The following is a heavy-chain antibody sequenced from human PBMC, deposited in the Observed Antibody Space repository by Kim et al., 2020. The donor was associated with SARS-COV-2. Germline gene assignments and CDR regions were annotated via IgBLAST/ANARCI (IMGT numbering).Heavy chain of an antibody. D-gene: IGHD1-26*01. CDR1: GFTFTNYA. Sequence: GGSLRLSCAASGFTFTNYAMSWVRQAPGKGLEWVSAISGSGGTSYYADSVKGRFTISRDNSKNMLYLQMNGLRAEDTAVYYCVKDPMGASFGYWFDLWG. CDR3: VKDPMGASFGYWFDL. V-gene: IGHV3-23*01. CDR2: ISGSGGTS. J-gene: IGHJ5*02.